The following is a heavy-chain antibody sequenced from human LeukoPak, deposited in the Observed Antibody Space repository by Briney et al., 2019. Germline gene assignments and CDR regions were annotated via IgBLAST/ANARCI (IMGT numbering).Heavy chain of an antibody. CDR2: INSKTDGGTT. CDR3: TTGGTLVRGVY. D-gene: IGHD3-10*01. CDR1: GFTFSNAW. V-gene: IGHV3-15*01. Sequence: PGGSLRLSCAASGFTFSNAWMSWVRQAPGKGLEWVGRINSKTDGGTTDYAAPVKGRFTISRDDSKNTLYLQMNSLKTEDTAVYYCTTGGTLVRGVYWGQGTLVTVSS. J-gene: IGHJ4*02.